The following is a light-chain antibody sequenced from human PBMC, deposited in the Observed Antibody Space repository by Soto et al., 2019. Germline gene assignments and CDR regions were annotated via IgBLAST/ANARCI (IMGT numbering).Light chain of an antibody. CDR2: GAS. V-gene: IGKV3-11*01. Sequence: EIVLTQSPATLSVSPGERVTISCRASQSVTNTLAWYQHKPGQAPRLLIYGASTRATGIPARFSGSGSGTEFTLTIGSLEPEDFAVYYCQQRSNWPSNTFGQGTRLEIK. J-gene: IGKJ5*01. CDR3: QQRSNWPSNT. CDR1: QSVTNT.